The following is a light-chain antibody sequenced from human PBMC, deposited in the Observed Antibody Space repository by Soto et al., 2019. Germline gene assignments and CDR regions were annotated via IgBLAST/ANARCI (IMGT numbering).Light chain of an antibody. V-gene: IGLV2-14*01. J-gene: IGLJ1*01. CDR1: SSDVGGYNY. CDR3: SSYTSSSTLHV. CDR2: DVS. Sequence: QSALTQPASVSGSPGQSITISCTGTSSDVGGYNYVSWYQQHPGKAPKLMIYDVSNRPSGGSNRFSGSKSGNTASLTISGLQAEDEADYYCSSYTSSSTLHVFGTGTKLTVL.